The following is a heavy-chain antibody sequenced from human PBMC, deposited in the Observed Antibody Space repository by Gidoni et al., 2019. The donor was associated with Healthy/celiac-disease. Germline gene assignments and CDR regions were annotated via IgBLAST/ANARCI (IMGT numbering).Heavy chain of an antibody. J-gene: IGHJ4*02. V-gene: IGHV3-7*04. D-gene: IGHD6-19*01. Sequence: EVQLVESGGGLVQPGGSLRLAGAASGLTFSSYLMSWVPQAPGKGLEWVANIKQDGSEKYYVDSVTCRFTISRDNAKNSLYLQMNSLRAEDTAVYYCARVLIAVADYWGQGTLVTVSS. CDR2: IKQDGSEK. CDR1: GLTFSSYL. CDR3: ARVLIAVADY.